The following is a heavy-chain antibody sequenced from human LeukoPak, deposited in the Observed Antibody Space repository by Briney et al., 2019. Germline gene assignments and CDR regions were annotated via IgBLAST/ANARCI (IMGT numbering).Heavy chain of an antibody. D-gene: IGHD1-26*01. J-gene: IGHJ4*02. V-gene: IGHV3-21*01. CDR1: GFTFSSYS. CDR2: ISSSSSYI. CDR3: ARGALVGATLHDY. Sequence: PGGSLRLSCAASGFTFSSYSMNWVRQAPGKGLEWVSSISSSSSYIYYADSVKGRFTISRDNAKNSLYLQMNSLRAEDTAVYYCARGALVGATLHDYWGQGTLVTVSS.